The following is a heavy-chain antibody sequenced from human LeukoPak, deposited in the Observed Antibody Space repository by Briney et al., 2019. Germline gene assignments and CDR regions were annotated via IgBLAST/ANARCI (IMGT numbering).Heavy chain of an antibody. CDR2: IRYDGTKK. J-gene: IGHJ4*02. D-gene: IGHD3-10*01. CDR1: GFNLSRNG. V-gene: IGHV3-30*02. Sequence: GGSRRLSCAASGFNLSRNGMHWVRQAPGKGLEWVAFIRYDGTKKFYGDSVRGRFTISRDNSKNTVYLQMNSLRDDDTAVYYCARDFDDVNGDYYYIPDYWGQGILVTVSS. CDR3: ARDFDDVNGDYYYIPDY.